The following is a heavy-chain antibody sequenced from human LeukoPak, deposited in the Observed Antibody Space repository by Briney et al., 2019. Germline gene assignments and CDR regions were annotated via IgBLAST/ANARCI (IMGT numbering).Heavy chain of an antibody. CDR2: ISAYNGNT. V-gene: IGHV1-18*01. D-gene: IGHD3-16*01. CDR1: GGTFTSYA. Sequence: ASVKLSCKASGGTFTSYAISWVRQAPGQGLEWMGWISAYNGNTNYAQKLQGRVTMTTDTSTSTAYMELRSMRSDDTAVYYCARGSYDYVWGSPHYYYYYMDVWGKGTTVTVSS. CDR3: ARGSYDYVWGSPHYYYYYMDV. J-gene: IGHJ6*03.